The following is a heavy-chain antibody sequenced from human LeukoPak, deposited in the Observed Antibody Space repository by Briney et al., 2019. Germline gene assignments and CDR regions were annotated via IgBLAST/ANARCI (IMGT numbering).Heavy chain of an antibody. CDR3: ATGRPVDWYGYFGY. D-gene: IGHD3-9*01. CDR1: GGSFSTYA. J-gene: IGHJ4*02. V-gene: IGHV1-69*01. CDR2: IIPFFGTP. Sequence: GASVKVSCKASGGSFSTYAISWVRQAPGQGLEWMGGIIPFFGTPSYAQKFHGRVTITADESTNTAYMEVSSLRSEDTALYYCATGRPVDWYGYFGYWGQGTLVTVSS.